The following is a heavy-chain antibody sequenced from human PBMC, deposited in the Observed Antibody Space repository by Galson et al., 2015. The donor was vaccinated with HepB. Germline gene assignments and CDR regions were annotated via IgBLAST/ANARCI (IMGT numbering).Heavy chain of an antibody. V-gene: IGHV1-46*04. CDR3: ARVNSAWALDS. CDR2: VMTGGKRK. D-gene: IGHD6-19*01. Sequence: SVKVSCTAPGYTFAHDYINWMRQAPGQGLEWMGGVMTGGKRKTSAQKLQGRVTLTRDTSTTTLYMELSSLRAEDTALYYCARVNSAWALDSWGQGTLVTISS. CDR1: GYTFAHDY. J-gene: IGHJ4*02.